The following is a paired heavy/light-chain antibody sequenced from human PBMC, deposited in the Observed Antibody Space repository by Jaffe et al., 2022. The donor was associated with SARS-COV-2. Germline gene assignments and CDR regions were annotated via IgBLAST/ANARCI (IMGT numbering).Light chain of an antibody. CDR3: QAWDSSVV. J-gene: IGLJ2*01. CDR1: KLGDRY. CDR2: QDN. V-gene: IGLV3-1*01. Sequence: SYELTQPPSVSVSPGQTASITCSGDKLGDRYASWYQQKPGQSPDLIIYQDNKRPSGIPERFSGSNSGNTATLTISGTQAMDEADYYCQAWDSSVVFGGGTKLTVL.
Heavy chain of an antibody. CDR1: GASISISSFY. V-gene: IGHV4-39*01. J-gene: IGHJ4*02. Sequence: QLQLQESGPGLVKPSETLSLTCTVSGASISISSFYWGWIRQPPGEGLEWIGSIYYSGSTYYNPSLKSRVTISVDTSKNKFSLKLSSVTAADTAVYHCARQKDGSGSYHDYWGQGTLVTVSS. CDR2: IYYSGST. D-gene: IGHD3-10*01. CDR3: ARQKDGSGSYHDY.